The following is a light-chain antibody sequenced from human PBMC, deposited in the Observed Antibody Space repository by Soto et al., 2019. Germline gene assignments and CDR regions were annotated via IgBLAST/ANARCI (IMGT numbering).Light chain of an antibody. CDR1: QGINNY. J-gene: IGKJ5*01. Sequence: DIQLTQSPSFLSASVGDRVTITCRASQGINNYLAWYQQKPRKAPKLLIYAASTLQIGVPPRFSGSGSGTEFTLTVSSLQPEDFATYSCQQLNSYPFITFDQGTRLEIK. CDR2: AAS. CDR3: QQLNSYPFIT. V-gene: IGKV1-9*01.